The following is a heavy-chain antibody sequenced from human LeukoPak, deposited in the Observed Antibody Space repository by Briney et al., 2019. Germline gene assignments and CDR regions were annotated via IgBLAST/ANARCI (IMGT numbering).Heavy chain of an antibody. CDR3: ARGSNWNDVGLWDY. V-gene: IGHV1-69*06. J-gene: IGHJ4*02. CDR1: GGTFSSYA. Sequence: GASVKVSCKASGGTFSSYAISWVRQAPGQGLEWMGGIIPIFGTANYAQKFQGRVTITADKSTSTAYMELSSLRSEDTAVYYCARGSNWNDVGLWDYRGQGTLVTVSS. CDR2: IIPIFGTA. D-gene: IGHD1-1*01.